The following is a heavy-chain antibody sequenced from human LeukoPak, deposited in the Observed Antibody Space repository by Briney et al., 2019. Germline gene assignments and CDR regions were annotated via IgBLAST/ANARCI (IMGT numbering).Heavy chain of an antibody. V-gene: IGHV4-39*07. Sequence: PSQTLSLTCTVSGGSISSSSYYWGWIRQPQGKGLEWIGSIYYSGSTYYNPSLKSRVTISVDTSKNQFSLKLSSVTAADTAVYYCARGELLWFGVLGDYWGQGTLVTVSS. D-gene: IGHD3-10*01. CDR2: IYYSGST. J-gene: IGHJ4*02. CDR3: ARGELLWFGVLGDY. CDR1: GGSISSSSYY.